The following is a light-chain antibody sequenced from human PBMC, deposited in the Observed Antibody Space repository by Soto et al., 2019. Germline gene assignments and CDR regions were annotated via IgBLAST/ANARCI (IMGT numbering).Light chain of an antibody. CDR1: QSVSSSY. V-gene: IGKV3-20*01. CDR2: GAS. CDR3: QQYGSSPPT. J-gene: IGKJ1*01. Sequence: EIVLTQAPGTLFLSPGERATLSCRASQSVSSSYLAWYQQKPGQAPRLLIYGASTRATGLPDRFSGSGSGTDFTLTISRLEPEDFGVYYCQQYGSSPPTFGQGTKVDIK.